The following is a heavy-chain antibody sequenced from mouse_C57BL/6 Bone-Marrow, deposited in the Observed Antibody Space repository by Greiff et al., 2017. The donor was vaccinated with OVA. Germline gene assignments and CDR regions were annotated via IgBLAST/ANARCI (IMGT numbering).Heavy chain of an antibody. J-gene: IGHJ2*01. V-gene: IGHV2-2*01. CDR2: IWSGGST. D-gene: IGHD5-5*01. Sequence: QVQLQQSGPGLVQPSQSLSITCTVSGFSLTSYGVHWVRQSPGKGLEWLGVIWSGGSTDYNAAFISRLSISKDNSKSHVFFKMNSLQADDTAIYYCARKGHYRGYFDYWGQGTTLTVSS. CDR3: ARKGHYRGYFDY. CDR1: GFSLTSYG.